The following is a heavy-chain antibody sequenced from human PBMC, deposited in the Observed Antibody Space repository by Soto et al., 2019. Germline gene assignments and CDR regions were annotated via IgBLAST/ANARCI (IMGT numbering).Heavy chain of an antibody. CDR2: IGTAGDT. J-gene: IGHJ3*02. D-gene: IGHD3-16*01. Sequence: EVQLVESGGGLVQPGGSPRLSCAASGFTFSRYDMHWVRQATGKGLEWVSSIGTAGDTYYPGSVKGRFTISRENAKNSLYLQMNSLRAGDTAVYYCVRVGGNAFDIWGQGTMVSVSS. V-gene: IGHV3-13*01. CDR1: GFTFSRYD. CDR3: VRVGGNAFDI.